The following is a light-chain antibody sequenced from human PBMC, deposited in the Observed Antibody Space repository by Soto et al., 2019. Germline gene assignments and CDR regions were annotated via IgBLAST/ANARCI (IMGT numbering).Light chain of an antibody. CDR1: QSVLASSNNKNL. J-gene: IGKJ4*01. V-gene: IGKV4-1*01. CDR3: LQYFSSHLT. Sequence: DIVMTQSPDSLAMSLGEWATINCKSSQSVLASSNNKNLVAWYQQKPGQPPKLLIYGASTRESGVPDRYSGSGSGTDFSLTISSLQAEDVAVYECLQYFSSHLTFGGGTNVEIK. CDR2: GAS.